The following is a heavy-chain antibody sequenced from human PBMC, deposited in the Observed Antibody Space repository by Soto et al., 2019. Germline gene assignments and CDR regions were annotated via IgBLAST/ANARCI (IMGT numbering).Heavy chain of an antibody. D-gene: IGHD4-4*01. Sequence: GASVKVSCKASGYTFTSYYMHWVRQAPGQGLEGMGIINPSGGITSYAQKFQGRVTMTRDTSTSTVYMELSSLRSEDTAVYYCARAAVTTGSFSYSYYYMDVWGKGTTVTVSS. V-gene: IGHV1-46*03. J-gene: IGHJ6*03. CDR1: GYTFTSYY. CDR3: ARAAVTTGSFSYSYYYMDV. CDR2: INPSGGIT.